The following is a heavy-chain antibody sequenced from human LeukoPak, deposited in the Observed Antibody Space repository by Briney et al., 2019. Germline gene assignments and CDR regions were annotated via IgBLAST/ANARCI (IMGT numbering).Heavy chain of an antibody. J-gene: IGHJ6*02. CDR1: GFTFSSYG. Sequence: GGSLRLSCAASGFTFSSYGLHWVRQAPGKGLEWVAIISYDGSNQYYAGSVKGRFTISRDNAKNSLYLQMNSLRAEDTAVYYCARAPDDFWSGYQADVWGQGTTVTVSS. V-gene: IGHV3-30*03. CDR2: ISYDGSNQ. CDR3: ARAPDDFWSGYQADV. D-gene: IGHD3-3*01.